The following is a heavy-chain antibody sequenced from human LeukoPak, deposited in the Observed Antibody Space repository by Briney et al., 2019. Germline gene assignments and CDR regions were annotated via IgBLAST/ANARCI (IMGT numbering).Heavy chain of an antibody. Sequence: GGSLRLSCAASGFTFSSYSMNWVRQAPGKGLEWVSYISSSSSTIYYADSVKGRFTISRDNAKNSLYLQMNSLRAEDTAVYYCARTSGSYREAFDIWGQGTMVTVPS. CDR2: ISSSSSTI. CDR1: GFTFSSYS. D-gene: IGHD1-26*01. V-gene: IGHV3-48*01. CDR3: ARTSGSYREAFDI. J-gene: IGHJ3*02.